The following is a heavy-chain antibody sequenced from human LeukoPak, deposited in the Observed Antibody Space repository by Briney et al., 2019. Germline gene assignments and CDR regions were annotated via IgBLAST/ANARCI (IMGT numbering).Heavy chain of an antibody. V-gene: IGHV3-23*01. D-gene: IGHD2/OR15-2a*01. J-gene: IGHJ6*02. CDR1: GFTLSSYA. Sequence: PGGSLRLSCAVSGFTLSSYAMSWVRQAPGKGLEWVSTISDSAGFTYHADSVRGRFTISRDNSKNTLYLQMNSLRAEDTAVYYCAKYYTNYYYNGMDVWGQGTTVTVSS. CDR2: ISDSAGFT. CDR3: AKYYTNYYYNGMDV.